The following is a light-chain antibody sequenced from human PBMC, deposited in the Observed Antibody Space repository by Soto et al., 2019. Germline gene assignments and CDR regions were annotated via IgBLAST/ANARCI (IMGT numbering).Light chain of an antibody. V-gene: IGKV3-11*01. CDR3: QQRRNWPPIT. CDR1: QNVERY. CDR2: DTS. J-gene: IGKJ5*01. Sequence: VLTQSPATLSLSPGERATLSCRASQNVERYLAWFQQKPGQAPRLLIYDTSVRATGIPARFSGSGSGTDFTLTISSLEPEDFAVYYCQQRRNWPPITFGQGTRLEMK.